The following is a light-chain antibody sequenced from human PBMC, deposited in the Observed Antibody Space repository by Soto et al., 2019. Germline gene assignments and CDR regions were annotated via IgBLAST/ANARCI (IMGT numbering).Light chain of an antibody. CDR1: QSVSSIY. J-gene: IGKJ1*01. CDR2: GAS. V-gene: IGKV3-20*01. CDR3: QQYSSSLET. Sequence: IVLTQSPGTLSLSPGERATLSCRASQSVSSIYLAWYQQKPGQAPRLLIYGASRRAPGIPDRFSGSGSGTDFTLTISRLEPEDFAVYYCQQYSSSLETFGQGTKVDI.